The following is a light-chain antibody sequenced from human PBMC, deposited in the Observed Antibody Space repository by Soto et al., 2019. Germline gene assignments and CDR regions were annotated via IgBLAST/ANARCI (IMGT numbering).Light chain of an antibody. Sequence: QSALTQPASVSGSPGQSATISCTGTSSDVGVYNYVSWYQQHPGKAPKLMIYDVSNRPSGVSNRFSGSKSGNTASLTISGLQAEDEADYYCSSYTSSSALVFGGGTRVTVL. J-gene: IGLJ2*01. CDR3: SSYTSSSALV. V-gene: IGLV2-14*01. CDR2: DVS. CDR1: SSDVGVYNY.